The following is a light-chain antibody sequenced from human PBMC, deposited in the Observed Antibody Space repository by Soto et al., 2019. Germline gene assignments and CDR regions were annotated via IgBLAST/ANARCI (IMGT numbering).Light chain of an antibody. CDR1: TSNIGAGYD. CDR3: DSYTSSRAYV. J-gene: IGLJ1*01. Sequence: QSVLTQPPSVSGAPGQRVTIACTGSTSNIGAGYDVHWYRHLPGAAPKLLLSGHSHRPSGVPDRLSGSKSGTSASLAITGLQAEDEADYYCDSYTSSRAYVFGIGTKVTVL. V-gene: IGLV1-40*01. CDR2: GHS.